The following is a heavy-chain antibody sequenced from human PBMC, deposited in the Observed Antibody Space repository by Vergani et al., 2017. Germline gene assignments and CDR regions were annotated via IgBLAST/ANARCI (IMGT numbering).Heavy chain of an antibody. D-gene: IGHD5-24*01. J-gene: IGHJ6*02. V-gene: IGHV3-9*01. Sequence: EVQLVESGGGLVQPGRSLRLSCAASGFTFDDYAMHWVRQAPGKGLEWVSGISWNSGSIGYADSVKGRFTISRDNAKNSLYLQMNSLRAEDTALYYCARRGRRDGYNSYYYGMDVWGQGTTVTVSS. CDR1: GFTFDDYA. CDR3: ARRGRRDGYNSYYYGMDV. CDR2: ISWNSGSI.